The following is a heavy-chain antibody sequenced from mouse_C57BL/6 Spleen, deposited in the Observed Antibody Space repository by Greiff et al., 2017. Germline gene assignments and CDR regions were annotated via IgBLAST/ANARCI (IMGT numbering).Heavy chain of an antibody. Sequence: QVQLQQPGAQLVKPGASVKLPCKASGYTLTSYWMHWVKQSPRHGLERIGMIHPNSGSTNNNEKFKSKATLTVDKSSSTAYMQLSSLTSEDSAVYYCAEDGSPYAMDYWGQGTSVTVSS. CDR3: AEDGSPYAMDY. J-gene: IGHJ4*01. CDR1: GYTLTSYW. V-gene: IGHV1-64*01. CDR2: IHPNSGST. D-gene: IGHD1-1*02.